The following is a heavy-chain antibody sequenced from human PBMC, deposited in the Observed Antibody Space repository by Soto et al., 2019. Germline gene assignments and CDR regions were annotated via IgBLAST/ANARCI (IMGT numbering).Heavy chain of an antibody. Sequence: ASVKVSCKASGYTFTGYYMHWVRQAPGQGLEWMGWINPNSGGTNYAQKFQGWVTMTRDTSISTAYMELSRLRSDDTAVYYCARGRRVGATSYYYGMDVWGQGTTVTVSS. CDR2: INPNSGGT. V-gene: IGHV1-2*04. D-gene: IGHD1-26*01. J-gene: IGHJ6*02. CDR3: ARGRRVGATSYYYGMDV. CDR1: GYTFTGYY.